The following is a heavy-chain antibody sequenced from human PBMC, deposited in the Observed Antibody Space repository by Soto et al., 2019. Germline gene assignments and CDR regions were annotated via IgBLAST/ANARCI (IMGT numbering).Heavy chain of an antibody. J-gene: IGHJ4*02. CDR2: ISGSGGST. CDR1: GFTFTIFA. D-gene: IGHD7-27*01. Sequence: PGGSLRLSCAASGFTFTIFAMSWVRQSPGKGLEWVSTISGSGGSTYYADAVKGRFTISRDNSMGTLYLQMKSLRVEDTAIYYCAKEVSLGSTVDLGYCGQGTLVTVSS. V-gene: IGHV3-23*01. CDR3: AKEVSLGSTVDLGY.